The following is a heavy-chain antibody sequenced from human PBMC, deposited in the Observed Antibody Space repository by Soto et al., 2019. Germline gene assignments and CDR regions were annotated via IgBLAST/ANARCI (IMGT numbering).Heavy chain of an antibody. V-gene: IGHV3-33*01. CDR3: GPDTLDY. CDR1: GFMFSSHG. J-gene: IGHJ4*02. Sequence: QVQLVESGGGVVQPGRSLGLSCAASGFMFSSHGMHWIRQAPGKGLEWVAVIWYDGSNKYYADSVKGRFTISRDNSKNTLYLQMNSLRVEDTAVYYCGPDTLDYWGQGTLVTVSS. CDR2: IWYDGSNK.